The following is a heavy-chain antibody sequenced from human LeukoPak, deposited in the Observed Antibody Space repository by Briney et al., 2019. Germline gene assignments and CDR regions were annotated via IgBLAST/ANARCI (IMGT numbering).Heavy chain of an antibody. V-gene: IGHV1-2*06. J-gene: IGHJ4*02. Sequence: ASVKVSCKASGYTFTGYYMHWVRQAPGQGLEWMGRINPNSGGTNYAQKFQGRVTMTRDTSISTAYMELSRLRSGDTAVYYCARANHPYYDSSGYFLWGQGTLVTVSS. CDR1: GYTFTGYY. CDR3: ARANHPYYDSSGYFL. CDR2: INPNSGGT. D-gene: IGHD3-22*01.